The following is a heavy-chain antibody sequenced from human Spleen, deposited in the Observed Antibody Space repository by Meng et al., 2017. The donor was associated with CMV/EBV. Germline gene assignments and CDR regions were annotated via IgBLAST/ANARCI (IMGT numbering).Heavy chain of an antibody. V-gene: IGHV3-30*02. CDR1: GFTFSNYG. J-gene: IGHJ4*02. Sequence: GESLKISCTASGFTFSNYGMHWVRQAPGKGLEWVAFIRYDGRNKNYADSVKGRFTISRDNSKNTLFLQMNSLRTEDTAVYYCAKDREPWAPFDYWGQGTLVTVSS. D-gene: IGHD1-26*01. CDR3: AKDREPWAPFDY. CDR2: IRYDGRNK.